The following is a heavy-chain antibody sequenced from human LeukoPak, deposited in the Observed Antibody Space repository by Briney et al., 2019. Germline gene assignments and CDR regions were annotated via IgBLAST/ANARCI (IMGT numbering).Heavy chain of an antibody. J-gene: IGHJ5*02. CDR3: ARSVSIIGKQWLVRRPWFDP. CDR2: INHSGST. CDR1: GGSFSGYY. V-gene: IGHV4-34*01. Sequence: SATLSLTCAVYGGSFSGYYWSWIRQPPGKGLEWIGEINHSGSTNYNPSLKSRVTISVDTSKNQFSLKLSSVTAADTAVYYCARSVSIIGKQWLVRRPWFDPWGHGTLVTVSS. D-gene: IGHD6-19*01.